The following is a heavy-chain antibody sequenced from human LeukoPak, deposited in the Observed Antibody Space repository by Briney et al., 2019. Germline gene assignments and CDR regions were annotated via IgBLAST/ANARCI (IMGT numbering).Heavy chain of an antibody. CDR1: GFTFSNYA. D-gene: IGHD6-13*01. V-gene: IGHV3-30*04. Sequence: GGSLRLSCAASGFTFSNYAMHWVRQAPGEGLEWVAVISRDGTDKYYADSVKGRLTISRDSSQSTLYLHMNSLSTEDTALYYCARAIRAPGTPENAFDIWGQGTMVTVSS. CDR2: ISRDGTDK. J-gene: IGHJ3*02. CDR3: ARAIRAPGTPENAFDI.